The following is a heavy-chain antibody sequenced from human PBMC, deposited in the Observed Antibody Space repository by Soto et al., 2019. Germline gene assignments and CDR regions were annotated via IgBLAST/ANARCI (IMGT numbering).Heavy chain of an antibody. CDR2: IKSKTDGGTT. J-gene: IGHJ3*02. CDR3: TTDFHSYYYDSSGYSRYAFDI. V-gene: IGHV3-15*07. Sequence: GGSLRLSCAASGFTFSNAWMNWVRQAPGKGLEWVGRIKSKTDGGTTDYAAPVKGRFTISRDDSKNTLYLQMNSLKTEDTAVYYCTTDFHSYYYDSSGYSRYAFDIWGQGTMVTVSS. D-gene: IGHD3-22*01. CDR1: GFTFSNAW.